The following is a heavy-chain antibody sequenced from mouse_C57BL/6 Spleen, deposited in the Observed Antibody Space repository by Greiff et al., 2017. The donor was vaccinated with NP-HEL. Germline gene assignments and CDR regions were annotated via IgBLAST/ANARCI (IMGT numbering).Heavy chain of an antibody. J-gene: IGHJ2*01. CDR2: INPSTGGT. Sequence: VQLQQSGPELVKPGASVKISCKASGYSFTGYYMNWVKQSPEKSLEWIGEINPSTGGTTYNQKFKAKATLTVDKSSSTAYMQLKSLTSEDSAVYYCARTGYYESYYFDYWGQGTTLTVSS. CDR3: ARTGYYESYYFDY. CDR1: GYSFTGYY. D-gene: IGHD2-3*01. V-gene: IGHV1-42*01.